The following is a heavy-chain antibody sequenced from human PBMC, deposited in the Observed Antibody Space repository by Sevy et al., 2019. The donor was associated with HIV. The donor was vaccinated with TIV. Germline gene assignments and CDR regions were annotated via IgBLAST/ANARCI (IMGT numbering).Heavy chain of an antibody. D-gene: IGHD2-2*02. CDR3: ARHDPVGYCSSTSCYSGDY. V-gene: IGHV5-51*01. J-gene: IGHJ4*02. CDR2: IYPGDSDT. Sequence: GESLKISCKGSGYSFTSYWIGWVRQMPGNGLEWMGIIYPGDSDTRYSPSFQGQVTISADKSISTAYLQWSSLKASDTAMYYCARHDPVGYCSSTSCYSGDYWGQRTLVTVSS. CDR1: GYSFTSYW.